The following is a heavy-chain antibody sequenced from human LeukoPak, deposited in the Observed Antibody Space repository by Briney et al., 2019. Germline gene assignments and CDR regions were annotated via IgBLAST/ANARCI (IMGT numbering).Heavy chain of an antibody. Sequence: PSETLSLTCAVYGGSFSGYYWSWIRQPPGKGLEWIGEINHSGSTNYNPSLKSRVTISVDTSKNQLSLKLSSVTAADTAVYYCARPLTTVDGSFDYWGQGTLVTVSS. CDR1: GGSFSGYY. V-gene: IGHV4-34*01. CDR3: ARPLTTVDGSFDY. J-gene: IGHJ4*02. D-gene: IGHD4-17*01. CDR2: INHSGST.